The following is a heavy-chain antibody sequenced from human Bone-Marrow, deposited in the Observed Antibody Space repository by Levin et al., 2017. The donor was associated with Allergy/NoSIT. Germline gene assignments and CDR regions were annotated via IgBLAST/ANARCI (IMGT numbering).Heavy chain of an antibody. D-gene: IGHD3-16*01. CDR2: INPVFGAT. V-gene: IGHV1-69*13. J-gene: IGHJ4*02. Sequence: SVKVSCKASGDIFNAYAFNWVRQAPGHGLEWVGGINPVFGATNYAQKFQGRVSITADESTSTAHLDLTSLTSDDTAVYYCARDGGEGGLLDYWGQGTLVTVSS. CDR1: GDIFNAYA. CDR3: ARDGGEGGLLDY.